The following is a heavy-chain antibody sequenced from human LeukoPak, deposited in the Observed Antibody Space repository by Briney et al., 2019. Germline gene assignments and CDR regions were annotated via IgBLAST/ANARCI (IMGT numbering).Heavy chain of an antibody. CDR2: IYTSGST. Sequence: SETLSLTCTVSGGSISRYYWSWIRQPAGKGLEWIGRIYTSGSTNYNPSLKSRVTMSVDTSKNQFSLKLSSVTAADTAVYYCARGDYYDSSGYYSTYYFDYWGQGTLVTVSS. V-gene: IGHV4-4*07. CDR1: GGSISRYY. D-gene: IGHD3-22*01. J-gene: IGHJ4*02. CDR3: ARGDYYDSSGYYSTYYFDY.